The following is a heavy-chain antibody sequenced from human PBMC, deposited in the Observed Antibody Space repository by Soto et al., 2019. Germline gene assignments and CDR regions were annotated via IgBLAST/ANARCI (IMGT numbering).Heavy chain of an antibody. D-gene: IGHD6-6*01. Sequence: PGVSLRLSCAASGFTFSSYWMHWVRQAPGKGLVWVSRINSDGSSTNYADSVKGRFTISRDNAKNTLYLQMNSLRAEDTAVYYCASGFARHTAARAYWGQGTLVTVYS. CDR3: ASGFARHTAARAY. CDR2: INSDGSST. CDR1: GFTFSSYW. V-gene: IGHV3-74*01. J-gene: IGHJ4*02.